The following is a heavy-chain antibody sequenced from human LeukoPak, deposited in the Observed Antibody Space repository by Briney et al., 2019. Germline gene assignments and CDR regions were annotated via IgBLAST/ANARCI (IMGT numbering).Heavy chain of an antibody. V-gene: IGHV3-30*02. D-gene: IGHD6-19*01. CDR2: IRYGGSEK. J-gene: IGHJ3*02. Sequence: GGSLRLSCAASDFVFSTYGMHWVRQAPGKGLQWVAFIRYGGSEKNYADSVKGRFTVSRDNLRNMLYLDMDDLRVEDTALYYCAKNRDPVADKDAFDIWGQGTMVSVSS. CDR1: DFVFSTYG. CDR3: AKNRDPVADKDAFDI.